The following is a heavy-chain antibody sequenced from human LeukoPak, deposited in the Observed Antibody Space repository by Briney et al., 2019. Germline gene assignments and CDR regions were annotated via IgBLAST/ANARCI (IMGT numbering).Heavy chain of an antibody. CDR3: ARRHDPGTAMATFDY. Sequence: PGGSLRLSRAASGFTFSDYYMSWIRQARGKGLEWVSYISSSGSTLYYADSVKGRFTISRDNAKNSLYLQMNSLRGEDTAVYYCARRHDPGTAMATFDYWGQGTLVTVSS. CDR2: ISSSGSTL. CDR1: GFTFSDYY. D-gene: IGHD5-18*01. V-gene: IGHV3-11*04. J-gene: IGHJ4*02.